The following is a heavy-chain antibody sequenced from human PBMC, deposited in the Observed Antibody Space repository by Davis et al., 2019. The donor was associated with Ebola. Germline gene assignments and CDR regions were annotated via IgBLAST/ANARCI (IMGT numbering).Heavy chain of an antibody. CDR1: GFSFTNYW. CDR2: IYPGDSDT. V-gene: IGHV5-51*01. CDR3: ARRPDGSGSHYRMFDY. Sequence: GESLKISCKGSGFSFTNYWIGWVRQMPGKGLEYMGLIYPGDSDTSYSPSFQGQVTISADTFITTAYLQWSSLKASDTAMYYCARRPDGSGSHYRMFDYWGQGSLVTVSS. J-gene: IGHJ4*02. D-gene: IGHD3-10*01.